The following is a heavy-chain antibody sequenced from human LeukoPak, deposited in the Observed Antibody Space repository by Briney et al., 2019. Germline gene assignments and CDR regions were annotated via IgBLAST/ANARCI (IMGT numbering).Heavy chain of an antibody. CDR3: ARDSESYSYGQFDY. CDR2: ISYDGSDK. Sequence: PGGSLRLSCAASGFTFRSYAMHWVRQAPGEGLEWVAAISYDGSDKYYADSVKGRFTISRDNSKNTLYLQMNSLRADDTAVYFCARDSESYSYGQFDYWGQGTLVTVSS. V-gene: IGHV3-30-3*01. CDR1: GFTFRSYA. J-gene: IGHJ4*02. D-gene: IGHD5-18*01.